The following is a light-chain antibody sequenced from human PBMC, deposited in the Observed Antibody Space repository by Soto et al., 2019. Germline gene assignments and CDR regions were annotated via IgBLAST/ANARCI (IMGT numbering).Light chain of an antibody. J-gene: IGLJ1*01. CDR2: GNS. V-gene: IGLV1-40*01. Sequence: QAVVTQPPSVSEAPGQRVTISCTGSSSNIGAGYDVHWYQQLPGTAPKLLIYGNSNRPSGVPDRFSGSKSGTSASLAITGRQAEDEADYSCLSLYCSLSGYVFGTGTKLTVL. CDR3: LSLYCSLSGYV. CDR1: SSNIGAGYD.